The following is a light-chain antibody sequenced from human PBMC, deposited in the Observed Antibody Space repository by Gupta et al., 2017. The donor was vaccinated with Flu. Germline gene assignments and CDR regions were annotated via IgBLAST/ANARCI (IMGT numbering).Light chain of an antibody. J-gene: IGKJ2*01. Sequence: ETVMTQSPPTLSVSPGERATLSCRASQSVSSSLAWYQHKPGQAPRLLIYGASTRATGIPDRFSGSGSGTEFTLTISSLQAEDFALYYCQQYNRWPQTFGQGTSLQIK. CDR3: QQYNRWPQT. CDR1: QSVSSS. V-gene: IGKV3-15*01. CDR2: GAS.